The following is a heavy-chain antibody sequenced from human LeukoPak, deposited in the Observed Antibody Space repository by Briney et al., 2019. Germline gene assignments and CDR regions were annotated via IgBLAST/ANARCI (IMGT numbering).Heavy chain of an antibody. CDR1: GFTFSSYA. J-gene: IGHJ4*02. Sequence: GGSLRLSCAASGFTFSSYAMSWVRQAPGKGLEWVSSISGSGGSTYYADSVKGRFTISRDNSKNTLYLQMNSLRAEDTAVYYCAKVGHGYSSIPLLDYWGQGTLVTVSS. D-gene: IGHD6-13*01. CDR2: ISGSGGST. V-gene: IGHV3-23*01. CDR3: AKVGHGYSSIPLLDY.